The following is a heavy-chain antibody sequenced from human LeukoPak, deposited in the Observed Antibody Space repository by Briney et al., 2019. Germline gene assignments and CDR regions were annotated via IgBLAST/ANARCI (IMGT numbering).Heavy chain of an antibody. J-gene: IGHJ5*02. CDR3: AREFRTFDVFDP. D-gene: IGHD3-9*01. Sequence: SETLSLTCTVSGGSISSGGYYWSWIRQHPGKGLEWIGYIYYSGSTYYNPSLKSRVTISVDTSKNQFSLKLSSVTAADTAVYYCAREFRTFDVFDPRGQGTLVTVSS. CDR1: GGSISSGGYY. CDR2: IYYSGST. V-gene: IGHV4-31*03.